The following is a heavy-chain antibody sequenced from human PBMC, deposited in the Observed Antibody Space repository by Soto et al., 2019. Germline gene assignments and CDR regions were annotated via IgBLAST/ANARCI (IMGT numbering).Heavy chain of an antibody. CDR2: INAGNGNT. V-gene: IGHV1-3*01. CDR3: ARVGTTVTKYWYFDL. D-gene: IGHD4-17*01. J-gene: IGHJ2*01. CDR1: GYSFANYV. Sequence: QVQLVQSGAEVRKPGASVKVSCKASGYSFANYVIYWVRQAPGQRLEWMGWINAGNGNTKYSQKFQGRVTITRDTSATTAYMELSSIRYEDTAVYYCARVGTTVTKYWYFDLWGRGTLVTVSS.